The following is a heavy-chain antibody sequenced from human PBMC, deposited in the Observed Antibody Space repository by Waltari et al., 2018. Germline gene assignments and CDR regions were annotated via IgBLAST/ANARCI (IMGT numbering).Heavy chain of an antibody. CDR3: ARDPPNWNMLGFDY. CDR1: GYSISSGYY. Sequence: QVQLQESGPGLVKPSETLSLTCTVSGYSISSGYYWGWIRQPPGKGLEWIGSIYHSGSTYYNPSLKSRVTISVDTSKNQFSLKLSSVTAADTAVYYCARDPPNWNMLGFDYWGQGTLVTVSS. CDR2: IYHSGST. D-gene: IGHD1-1*01. J-gene: IGHJ4*02. V-gene: IGHV4-38-2*02.